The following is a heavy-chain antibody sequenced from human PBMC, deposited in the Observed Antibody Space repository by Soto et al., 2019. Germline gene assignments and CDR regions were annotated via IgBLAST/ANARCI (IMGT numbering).Heavy chain of an antibody. CDR1: GYTFTSYD. Sequence: GASVKVSCKASGYTFTSYDINWVRQATGQGLEWMGWMNPNSGNTGYAQKFQGRVTMTRNTSISTAYMELSSLRSEDTAVYYCARGSKYQLSVLWFGDGAPNWFDPWGQGTLVTVSS. J-gene: IGHJ5*02. D-gene: IGHD3-10*01. CDR2: MNPNSGNT. CDR3: ARGSKYQLSVLWFGDGAPNWFDP. V-gene: IGHV1-8*01.